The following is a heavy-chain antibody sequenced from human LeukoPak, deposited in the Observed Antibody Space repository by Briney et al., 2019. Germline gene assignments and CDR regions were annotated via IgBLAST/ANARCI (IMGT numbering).Heavy chain of an antibody. CDR1: GFTFSSYS. CDR2: ISSGSSASI. CDR3: ARILSGSGSYGTFDY. Sequence: PGGSLRLSCAASGFTFSSYSMNWVRQAAGKGLEWVSYISSGSSASIYYADSVKGRFTISRDNSKNSLYLQMNSLRAEDTAVYYCARILSGSGSYGTFDYWGQGPLVTVSS. V-gene: IGHV3-48*04. J-gene: IGHJ4*02. D-gene: IGHD3-10*01.